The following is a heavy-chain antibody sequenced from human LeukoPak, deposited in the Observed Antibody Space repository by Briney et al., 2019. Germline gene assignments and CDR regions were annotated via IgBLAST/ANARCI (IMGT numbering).Heavy chain of an antibody. Sequence: PSETLSLTCTVSGDSISSSSYYWGWIRQPPGKGLEWIGSISCSGSTYYNPSLKSRVTISVDTSKNQFSLKLSSVTAADTVVYYCAGHSSSWYYFDYWGQGTLVTVSS. CDR1: GDSISSSSYY. CDR2: ISCSGST. CDR3: AGHSSSWYYFDY. D-gene: IGHD6-13*01. J-gene: IGHJ4*02. V-gene: IGHV4-39*01.